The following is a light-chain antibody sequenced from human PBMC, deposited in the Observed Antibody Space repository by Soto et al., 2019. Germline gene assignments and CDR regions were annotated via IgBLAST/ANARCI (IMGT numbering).Light chain of an antibody. V-gene: IGKV3-20*01. J-gene: IGKJ1*01. CDR3: QQYGTSPGT. Sequence: EIVLTQSPGTLSLSPGERATLSCRASQSVTSSYLAWYRQNPGQPPRLLIYAASRRATAIPDRFIGSGSGTDVTLTISRLEPEDFAVYYCQQYGTSPGTFGQGTKVEIK. CDR2: AAS. CDR1: QSVTSSY.